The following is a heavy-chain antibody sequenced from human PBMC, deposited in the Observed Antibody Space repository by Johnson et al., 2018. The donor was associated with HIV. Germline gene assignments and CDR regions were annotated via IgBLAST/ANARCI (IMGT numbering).Heavy chain of an antibody. CDR3: ARGGKRVMAAFDI. Sequence: QMLLVESGGGVVQPGRSLRLSCAASGFTFSSYAMHWVRQAPGKGLEWVAVISYDGSNKYYADSVKGRFTTSRDNSKNTLYLQMNSLRAEDTAVYYCARGGKRVMAAFDIWGQGTMVTVSS. D-gene: IGHD3-16*01. V-gene: IGHV3-30-3*01. CDR2: ISYDGSNK. J-gene: IGHJ3*02. CDR1: GFTFSSYA.